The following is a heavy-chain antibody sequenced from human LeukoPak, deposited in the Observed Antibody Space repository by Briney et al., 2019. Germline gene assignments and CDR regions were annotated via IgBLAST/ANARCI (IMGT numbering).Heavy chain of an antibody. CDR2: IWYDGSNK. CDR1: GFTFSGYG. D-gene: IGHD3-3*01. Sequence: GRSLRLSCAASGFTFSGYGMHWVRQAPGKGLEWVAVIWYDGSNKYYADSVKGRFTISRDNSKNTLYLQMNSLRAEDTAVYYCAREPPHRITIFGVVSEPNAFDIWGQGTMVTVSS. V-gene: IGHV3-33*01. CDR3: AREPPHRITIFGVVSEPNAFDI. J-gene: IGHJ3*02.